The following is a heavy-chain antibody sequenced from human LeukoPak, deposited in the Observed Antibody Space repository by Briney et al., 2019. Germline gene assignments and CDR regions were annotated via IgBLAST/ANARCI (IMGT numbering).Heavy chain of an antibody. Sequence: SGGSLRLSCAASGFTFRNYLMHWVRQAPGQGLVWVSRINQDGSRAYADSVKGRFTVSRDKAKDMLYLHLSGLRAGDAALYFCGRGGDGLDIWGQGTAVLVSS. CDR2: INQDGSRA. CDR3: GRGGDGLDI. CDR1: GFTFRNYL. J-gene: IGHJ3*02. D-gene: IGHD5-24*01. V-gene: IGHV3-74*01.